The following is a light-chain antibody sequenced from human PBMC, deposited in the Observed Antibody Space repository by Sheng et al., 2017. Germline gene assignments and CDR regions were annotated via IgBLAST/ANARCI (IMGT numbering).Light chain of an antibody. CDR2: KTS. J-gene: IGKJ1*01. CDR1: QSIGIW. CDR3: QHYNTYSQG. V-gene: IGKV1-5*03. Sequence: DIQMTQSPSTLSASVGDRVTITCRASQSIGIWLAWYQQKPGKAPKLLIYKTSSLEGGVPSRFSGSGSGTKFTLTISSLQPDDFATYYCQHYNTYSQGFGQGTKVEIK.